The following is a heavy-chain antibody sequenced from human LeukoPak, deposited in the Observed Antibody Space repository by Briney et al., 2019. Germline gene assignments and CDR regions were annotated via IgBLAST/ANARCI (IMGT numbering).Heavy chain of an antibody. Sequence: SETLSLTCAVYGGSFSGYYWSWIRQPPGKGLEWIGEINHSGSTNYNPSLKSRVTISVDTSKNQFSLKLSSVTAAYTAVYYCARGRGGYSSSWYVWGQIDYWGQGTLVTVSS. CDR2: INHSGST. CDR3: ARGRGGYSSSWYVWGQIDY. J-gene: IGHJ4*02. CDR1: GGSFSGYY. V-gene: IGHV4-34*01. D-gene: IGHD6-13*01.